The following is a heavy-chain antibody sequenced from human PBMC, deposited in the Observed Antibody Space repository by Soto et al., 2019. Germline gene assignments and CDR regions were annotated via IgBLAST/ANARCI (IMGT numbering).Heavy chain of an antibody. CDR2: ISSSGSII. V-gene: IGHV3-11*04. CDR3: ARGRFGDSSNWYMGDC. CDR1: GFTFSDYY. D-gene: IGHD3-22*01. J-gene: IGHJ4*02. Sequence: GGSLRLSCAASGFTFSDYYMSWIRQAPGKGLEWVSDISSSGSIIYYADSVEGRFTISRDNAKNSLYLQMNSLRAEDTAVYYCARGRFGDSSNWYMGDCWGQGTLVTVSS.